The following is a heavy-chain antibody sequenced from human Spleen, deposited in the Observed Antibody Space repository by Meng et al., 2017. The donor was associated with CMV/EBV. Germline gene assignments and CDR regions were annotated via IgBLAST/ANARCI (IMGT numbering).Heavy chain of an antibody. CDR2: LSFDGSDK. V-gene: IGHV3-30*03. D-gene: IGHD2-21*02. CDR3: ARDRHKGRLVLVSGGDFSEDWYFDL. J-gene: IGHJ2*01. Sequence: WFRQAPGNGLEWVAILSFDGSDKYYVVSVKVRFTISRDNSKNTLYLQMYSLRTEDTAVYYCARDRHKGRLVLVSGGDFSEDWYFDLWGRGTLVTVSS.